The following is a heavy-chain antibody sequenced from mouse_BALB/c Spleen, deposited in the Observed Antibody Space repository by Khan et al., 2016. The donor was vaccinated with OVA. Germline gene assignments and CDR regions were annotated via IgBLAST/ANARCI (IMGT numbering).Heavy chain of an antibody. D-gene: IGHD2-1*01. CDR3: TRDGNYAHWYFDV. V-gene: IGHV5-6-4*01. CDR2: ISSGSTYT. J-gene: IGHJ1*01. Sequence: EVQLVEPGGGLVNPGGSLKLSCAASGFSFSSYTMSWVRQTPEKRLEWVATISSGSTYTYYPDSVKGRFTIPRDNAKNTLYLQMSSLKSEDTATYYCTRDGNYAHWYFDVWGAGTTVTVSS. CDR1: GFSFSSYT.